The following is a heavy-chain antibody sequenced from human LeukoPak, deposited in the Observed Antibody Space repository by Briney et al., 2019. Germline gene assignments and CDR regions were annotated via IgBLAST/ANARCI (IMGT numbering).Heavy chain of an antibody. CDR1: GFTFSSHW. CDR3: AGGEHGY. J-gene: IGHJ4*02. V-gene: IGHV3-74*01. Sequence: GGSLRLSCAASGFTFSSHWMHWVRQAPGKGLVWVSRINSDGSTTTYADSVRGRFTISRDNAKNTLHLQMNSLRAEDTAVYYCAGGEHGYWGQGTLVTVSS. D-gene: IGHD3-16*01. CDR2: INSDGSTT.